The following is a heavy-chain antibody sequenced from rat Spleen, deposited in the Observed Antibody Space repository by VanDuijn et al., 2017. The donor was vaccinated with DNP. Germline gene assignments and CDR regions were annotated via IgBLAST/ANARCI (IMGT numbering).Heavy chain of an antibody. D-gene: IGHD1-4*01. V-gene: IGHV5-19*01. CDR3: ATPAY. J-gene: IGHJ2*01. CDR1: EFTLSKSD. Sequence: EVQLVESGGGLVQPGRSLKLSCAASEFTLSKSDVAWVRQAPTKGLEWVASISPSGSNIYYRDSVRGRFTISRDVPKSTLYLQMDSLRSEDTATYYCATPAYWGQGVMVTVSS. CDR2: ISPSGSNI.